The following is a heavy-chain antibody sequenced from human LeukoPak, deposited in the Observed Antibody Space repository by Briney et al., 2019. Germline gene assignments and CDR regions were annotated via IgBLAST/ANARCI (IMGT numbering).Heavy chain of an antibody. Sequence: GGSLRLSCAASGFTFSNAWMSWVRQAPRKGLEWVGRIKSKTDGGTTDYAAPGKGRFTISQDNSKNTLYLQMNSLKTEHTAVYYCTTEVLLWFGEHAFDIWGQGTMVTVSS. V-gene: IGHV3-15*01. CDR1: GFTFSNAW. CDR3: TTEVLLWFGEHAFDI. D-gene: IGHD3-10*01. J-gene: IGHJ3*02. CDR2: IKSKTDGGTT.